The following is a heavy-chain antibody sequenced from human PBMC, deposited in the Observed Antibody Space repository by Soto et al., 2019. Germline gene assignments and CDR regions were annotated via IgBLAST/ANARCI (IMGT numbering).Heavy chain of an antibody. CDR1: GFTFSSYA. J-gene: IGHJ6*02. CDR2: ISYDGSNK. D-gene: IGHD6-6*01. Sequence: GGSLRLSCAASGFTFSSYAMHWVRQAPGKGLEWVAVISYDGSNKYYADSVKGRFTISRDNSKNTLYLQMNSLRAEDTAVYYCASPPHSSSPSIYYYYGMDVWGQGTTVTVS. CDR3: ASPPHSSSPSIYYYYGMDV. V-gene: IGHV3-30-3*01.